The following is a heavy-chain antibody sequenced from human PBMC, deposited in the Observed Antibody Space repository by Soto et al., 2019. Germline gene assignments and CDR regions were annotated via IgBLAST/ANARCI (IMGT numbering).Heavy chain of an antibody. V-gene: IGHV4-59*01. Sequence: PSETLSLTCTVSGGSISSYYWSWIRQPPGKGLEWIGYIYYSGSTNYNPSLKSRVTISVDTSKNQFSLKLSSVTAADTAVYYCARVGSTYYYGSGSYYCDYWGQGTLVTVSS. J-gene: IGHJ4*02. CDR2: IYYSGST. D-gene: IGHD3-10*01. CDR1: GGSISSYY. CDR3: ARVGSTYYYGSGSYYCDY.